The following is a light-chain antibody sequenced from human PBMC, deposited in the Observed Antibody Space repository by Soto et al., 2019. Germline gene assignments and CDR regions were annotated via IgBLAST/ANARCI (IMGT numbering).Light chain of an antibody. CDR3: CSYAGSLNWV. CDR2: DVS. Sequence: QSVLTQPRSVSGSPGQSVTLSCTGTSSDVGGYNYVSWYQQHPGKAPKLMIYDVSKRPSGVPDRFSGSKSGNTASLTISGLQAEDEADYYCCSYAGSLNWVFGGGTKLTVL. J-gene: IGLJ3*02. V-gene: IGLV2-11*01. CDR1: SSDVGGYNY.